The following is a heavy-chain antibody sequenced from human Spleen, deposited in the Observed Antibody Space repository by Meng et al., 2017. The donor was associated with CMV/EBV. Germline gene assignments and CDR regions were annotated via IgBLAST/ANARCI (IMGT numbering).Heavy chain of an antibody. V-gene: IGHV3-30-3*01. CDR2: ISYDGSNK. Sequence: GESLKISCAASGFTFSSYAIHWVRQAPGKGLEWVAFISYDGSNKYYADSVKGRFTISRDNYKNTLYLQMNSLRAEDTAVYYCARVHSSGWHFDYWGQGTLVTVSS. J-gene: IGHJ4*02. D-gene: IGHD6-19*01. CDR3: ARVHSSGWHFDY. CDR1: GFTFSSYA.